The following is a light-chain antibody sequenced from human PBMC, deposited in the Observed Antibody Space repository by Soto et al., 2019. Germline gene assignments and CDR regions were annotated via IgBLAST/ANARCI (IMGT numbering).Light chain of an antibody. V-gene: IGLV2-8*01. Sequence: QSALTQPPSASGSPGQSVTISCTGTSSDVGGYNYVSWYQQHPAKAPRLMVYEVTKRPSGVPARFSGSKSGNTASLTVSGRQAEDEADYYCSSHAGINNVVFGGGTKVTVL. CDR1: SSDVGGYNY. J-gene: IGLJ3*02. CDR2: EVT. CDR3: SSHAGINNVV.